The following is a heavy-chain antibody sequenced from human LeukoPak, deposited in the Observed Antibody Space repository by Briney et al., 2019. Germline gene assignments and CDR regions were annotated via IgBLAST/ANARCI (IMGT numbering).Heavy chain of an antibody. D-gene: IGHD2-8*01. CDR1: GYTFTNYG. CDR2: ISAYNGNT. CDR3: ARDCTNGVCYSLY. V-gene: IGHV1-18*01. J-gene: IGHJ4*02. Sequence: APVKVSCKASGYTFTNYGISWVRQAPGQGLEWMGWISAYNGNTNYAQMLQGRVTMTTDTSTSTAYMELRSLRSDDTAVYYCARDCTNGVCYSLYWGQGTLVTVSS.